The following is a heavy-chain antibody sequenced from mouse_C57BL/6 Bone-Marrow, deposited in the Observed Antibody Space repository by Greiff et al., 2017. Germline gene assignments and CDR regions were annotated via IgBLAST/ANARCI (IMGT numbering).Heavy chain of an antibody. J-gene: IGHJ4*01. CDR3: ARREGLLRYAMDY. CDR2: ISYDGSN. D-gene: IGHD1-1*01. CDR1: GYSITSGYY. Sequence: EVQLQQSGPGLVKPSQSLSLTCSVTGYSITSGYYWNWIRQFPGNKLEWMGYISYDGSNNYNPSLKNRISITRDPSKNQFFLKVNAVTTDDTATYYCARREGLLRYAMDYGGQGTSVTVSS. V-gene: IGHV3-6*01.